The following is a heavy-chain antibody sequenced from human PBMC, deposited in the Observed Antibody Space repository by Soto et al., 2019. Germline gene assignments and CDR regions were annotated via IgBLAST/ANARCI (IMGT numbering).Heavy chain of an antibody. CDR2: ISYDGSNK. D-gene: IGHD3-16*01. V-gene: IGHV3-30-3*01. CDR1: GFTFSNYG. Sequence: QVQLVESGGGVVQPGRSLRLSCAASGFTFSNYGMHWVRQARGKGLKWVAVISYDGSNKYYADSVKGRFTISRDNSKNTLYLQMNSLRAEDTAVYYCARGRDYLGGDFDYWGQGTLVTVSS. CDR3: ARGRDYLGGDFDY. J-gene: IGHJ4*02.